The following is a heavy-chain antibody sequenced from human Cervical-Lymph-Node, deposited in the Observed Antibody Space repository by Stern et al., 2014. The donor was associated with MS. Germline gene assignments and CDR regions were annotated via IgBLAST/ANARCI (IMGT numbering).Heavy chain of an antibody. CDR2: ISWNGVRT. J-gene: IGHJ4*02. CDR3: ARDLTSEPGTLDS. V-gene: IGHV3-9*01. CDR1: GFTFDDPA. Sequence: EVQLVESGGGLVHPGGSLRLSCAASGFTFDDPAMHWVRQVPGKGLEWVSHISWNGVRTGYADSVKGRFTISRDNAKESLFLQMHSLTREDTAFYFCARDLTSEPGTLDSWGQGTLVTVSS. D-gene: IGHD1-7*01.